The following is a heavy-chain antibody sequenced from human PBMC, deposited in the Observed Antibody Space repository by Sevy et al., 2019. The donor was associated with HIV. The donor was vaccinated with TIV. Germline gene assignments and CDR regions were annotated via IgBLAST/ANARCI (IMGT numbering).Heavy chain of an antibody. V-gene: IGHV3-11*01. D-gene: IGHD3-10*01. CDR2: ISDRGTTI. CDR3: AREGSLRYFDF. Sequence: GESLKISCAASGFTFSDYYMSWIRQAPGRGLEWVSYISDRGTTIYYADSVKGRFTISRDNAKNSLYLQMNSLRAEDTAVYYCAREGSLRYFDFWGLGTLVTVSS. CDR1: GFTFSDYY. J-gene: IGHJ2*01.